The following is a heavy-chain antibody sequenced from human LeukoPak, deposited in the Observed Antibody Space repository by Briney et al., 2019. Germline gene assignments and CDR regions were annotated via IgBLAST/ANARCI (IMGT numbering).Heavy chain of an antibody. CDR3: ARDSGHYYGSGSSYRYYYYMDV. CDR2: IYTSGST. V-gene: IGHV4-61*02. CDR1: GGSISSGSYY. Sequence: PSQTLTLTCTVSGGSISSGSYYWSWIRQPAGKGLEWIGRIYTSGSTNYNPSLKSRVTISVDPSKNQLSLKLSSVTAADTAVYYCARDSGHYYGSGSSYRYYYYMDVWGQGTLVTVSS. D-gene: IGHD3-10*01. J-gene: IGHJ6*03.